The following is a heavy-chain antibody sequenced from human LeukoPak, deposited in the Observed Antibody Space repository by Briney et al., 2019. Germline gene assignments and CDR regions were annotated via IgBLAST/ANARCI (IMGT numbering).Heavy chain of an antibody. V-gene: IGHV3-30*02. Sequence: GGSLRLSCAASGFTFSDYYMSWIRQAPGKGLEWVAFIRYDGSNKYYADSVKGRFTISRDNSKNTLYLQMNSLRAEDTAVYYCAKVNSGYCSSTSCYGDYWGQGTLVTVSS. CDR1: GFTFSDYY. D-gene: IGHD2-2*01. CDR3: AKVNSGYCSSTSCYGDY. CDR2: IRYDGSNK. J-gene: IGHJ4*02.